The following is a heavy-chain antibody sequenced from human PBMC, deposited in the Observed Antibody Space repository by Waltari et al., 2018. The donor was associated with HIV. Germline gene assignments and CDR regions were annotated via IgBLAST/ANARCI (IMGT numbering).Heavy chain of an antibody. D-gene: IGHD3-22*01. CDR1: GFTLSNAW. V-gene: IGHV3-15*05. CDR2: IKSKADGGTT. CDR3: TTDEFYYGNSGYFDY. Sequence: EVQLVESGGDLVKPGGCPRLSCAASGFTLSNAWMSWVRQAPGKGPEWVGRIKSKADGGTTDYAAPVKGRFTISRDDSKNTLYLQMNSLRFEDTAVYYCTTDEFYYGNSGYFDYWGQGTLVTVSS. J-gene: IGHJ4*02.